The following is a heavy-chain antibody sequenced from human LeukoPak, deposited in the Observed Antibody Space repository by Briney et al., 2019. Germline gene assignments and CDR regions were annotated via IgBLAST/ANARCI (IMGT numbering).Heavy chain of an antibody. CDR1: GFTFSSYS. Sequence: GGSLRLSCAASGFTFSSYSMNWVRQAPGKGLEWVSSISSSSSYIYYADSVKGRFTISRDNAKNSLYLQMNSLRAEDTAVYYCARDRYYYDSSGYYYGISGDYWGQGTLVTVSS. CDR2: ISSSSSYI. D-gene: IGHD3-22*01. V-gene: IGHV3-21*01. CDR3: ARDRYYYDSSGYYYGISGDY. J-gene: IGHJ4*02.